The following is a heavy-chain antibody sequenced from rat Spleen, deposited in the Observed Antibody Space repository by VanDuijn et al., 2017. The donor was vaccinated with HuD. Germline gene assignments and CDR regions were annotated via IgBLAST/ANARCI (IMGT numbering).Heavy chain of an antibody. CDR1: GFTFSNYY. V-gene: IGHV5-25*01. J-gene: IGHJ2*01. CDR2: ISTGGGNT. Sequence: EVQLMESGGGLVQPGRSMKLSCAASGFTFSNYYMAWVRQAPTKGLEWVASISTGGGNTYYRDSVKGRFTISRDNAKSTLYLQMDSLRSEDTATYYCARRTYYGYKGGFDYWGQGVMVTVSS. D-gene: IGHD1-9*01. CDR3: ARRTYYGYKGGFDY.